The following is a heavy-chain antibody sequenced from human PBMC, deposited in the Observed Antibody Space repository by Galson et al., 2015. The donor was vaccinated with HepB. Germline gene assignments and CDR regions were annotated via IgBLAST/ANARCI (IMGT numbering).Heavy chain of an antibody. J-gene: IGHJ4*02. V-gene: IGHV3-30*04. Sequence: SLRLSCAASGFTFNSYAMHWVRQAPGKGLQWVAVITYDGTNKFYARSVKGRFTISRDNSGNTLFLHMNSLRPEDTALYYRVKGGGYRAIRGRGGFDSWGQGALVTVSS. D-gene: IGHD5-24*01. CDR2: ITYDGTNK. CDR3: VKGGGYRAIRGRGGFDS. CDR1: GFTFNSYA.